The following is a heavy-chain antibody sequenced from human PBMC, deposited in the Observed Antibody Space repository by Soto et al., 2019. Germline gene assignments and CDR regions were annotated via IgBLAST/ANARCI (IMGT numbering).Heavy chain of an antibody. D-gene: IGHD6-13*01. CDR2: IYSGGST. CDR3: ARVPPDYSSSSSSSFKYYYYGMDV. V-gene: IGHV3-53*01. J-gene: IGHJ6*02. Sequence: GGSLRLSCAASGFTVSSNYMSWVRQAPGKGLEWVSVIYSGGSTYYADSVKGRFTISRDNSKNTLYLQMNSLRAEDTAVYYCARVPPDYSSSSSSSFKYYYYGMDVWGQGTTVTVSS. CDR1: GFTVSSNY.